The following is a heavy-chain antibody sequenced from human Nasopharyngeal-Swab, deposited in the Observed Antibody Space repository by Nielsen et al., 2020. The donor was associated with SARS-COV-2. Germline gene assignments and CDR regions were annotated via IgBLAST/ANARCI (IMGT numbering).Heavy chain of an antibody. CDR3: ARARDWGSYFYYYYMDV. CDR1: GGSVSTGSYY. V-gene: IGHV4-61*01. Sequence: SETLSLTCTVSGGSVSTGSYYWTWIRRPPGKGLEWIGYIYNNGSTKYNPSLKSRVTISVDTSKNQFSLKLNSVTAADTAVYYCARARDWGSYFYYYYMDVWGNGTTVTVSS. CDR2: IYNNGST. J-gene: IGHJ6*03. D-gene: IGHD7-27*01.